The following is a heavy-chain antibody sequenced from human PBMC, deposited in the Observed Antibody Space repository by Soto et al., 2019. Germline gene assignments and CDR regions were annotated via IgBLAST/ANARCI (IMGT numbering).Heavy chain of an antibody. J-gene: IGHJ4*02. Sequence: GGSLRLSCAASGFTFSSYGMHWVRQAPGKGLEWVAVISYDGSNKYYADSVKGRFTISRDNSKNTLYLQMNSLRAEDTAVYYCAKDRTPGIVVVVAATPPYFDYWGQGTLVTVSS. CDR1: GFTFSSYG. CDR3: AKDRTPGIVVVVAATPPYFDY. D-gene: IGHD2-15*01. CDR2: ISYDGSNK. V-gene: IGHV3-30*18.